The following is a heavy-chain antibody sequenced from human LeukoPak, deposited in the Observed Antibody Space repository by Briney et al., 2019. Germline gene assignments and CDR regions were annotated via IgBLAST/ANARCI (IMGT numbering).Heavy chain of an antibody. CDR3: ARGGYGGLYYYYYMDV. D-gene: IGHD6-25*01. J-gene: IGHJ6*03. CDR1: GYTFTSYY. CDR2: INPSGGST. V-gene: IGHV1-46*01. Sequence: VASVKVSCKASGYTFTSYYMHWVRQAPGQGLEWMGIINPSGGSTSYAQKFQGRVTMTRDTSTSTVYMELSSLRSEDTAVYYCARGGYGGLYYYYYMDVWGKGTTVTVSS.